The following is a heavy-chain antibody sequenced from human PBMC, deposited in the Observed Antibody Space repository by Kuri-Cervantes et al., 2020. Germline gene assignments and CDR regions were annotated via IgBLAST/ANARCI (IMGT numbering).Heavy chain of an antibody. D-gene: IGHD1-26*01. J-gene: IGHJ6*02. CDR2: IYYSGST. CDR3: AREGRSGGDYYYGMDV. Sequence: GSLRLSCTVSGGSISSYNWSWIRQPPGKGLEWIGYIYYSGSTNYNPSHKSRVTISVDTSKNQFSLKLSSVTAADTPVYYCAREGRSGGDYYYGMDVWGQGTTVTVSS. V-gene: IGHV4-59*01. CDR1: GGSISSYN.